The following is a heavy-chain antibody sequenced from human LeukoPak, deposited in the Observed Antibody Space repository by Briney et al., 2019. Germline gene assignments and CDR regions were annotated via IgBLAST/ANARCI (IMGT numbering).Heavy chain of an antibody. CDR2: IYTSGST. V-gene: IGHV4-4*07. D-gene: IGHD3-10*01. Sequence: KTSETLSLTCTVSGGSISSYYWSWIRQPAGKGLEWIGRIYTSGSTNYNPSLKSRVTISVDTSKNQFSLKLSSVTAADTAVYYCARGSILRSWFGELSNWFDPWGQGTLVTVSS. J-gene: IGHJ5*02. CDR1: GGSISSYY. CDR3: ARGSILRSWFGELSNWFDP.